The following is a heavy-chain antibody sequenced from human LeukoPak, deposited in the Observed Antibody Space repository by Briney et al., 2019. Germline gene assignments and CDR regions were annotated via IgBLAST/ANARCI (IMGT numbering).Heavy chain of an antibody. CDR2: ISYDGSNK. D-gene: IGHD2-15*01. J-gene: IGHJ5*02. Sequence: GGSLRLSCAASGFTFSSYGMHWVRQAPGKGLEWVAVISYDGSNKYYADSVKGRFTISRDNSKNTLYLQMNSLRAVDTAVYYCARDSRGYCSGGSCYGLNWFDPWGQGTLVTVSS. CDR1: GFTFSSYG. CDR3: ARDSRGYCSGGSCYGLNWFDP. V-gene: IGHV3-30*03.